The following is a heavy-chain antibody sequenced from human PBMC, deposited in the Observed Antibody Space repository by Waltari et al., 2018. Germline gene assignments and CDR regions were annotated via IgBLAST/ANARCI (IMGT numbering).Heavy chain of an antibody. Sequence: QVQLVQSGTEVKKPGDSVKVSCKASGYTFLSYYIHWVRQTPGQGLEWMGRLNLNTGDTGCAQGFKGRATMTRDTAIATAYLELSRLRSDDTAVYYCARDLGHHGDYALGRIDYWGQGTLVTVSS. CDR1: GYTFLSYY. CDR3: ARDLGHHGDYALGRIDY. J-gene: IGHJ4*02. CDR2: LNLNTGDT. D-gene: IGHD4-17*01. V-gene: IGHV1-2*06.